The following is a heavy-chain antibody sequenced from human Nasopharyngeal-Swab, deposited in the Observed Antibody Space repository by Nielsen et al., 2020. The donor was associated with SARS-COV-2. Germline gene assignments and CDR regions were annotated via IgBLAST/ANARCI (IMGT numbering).Heavy chain of an antibody. J-gene: IGHJ3*02. D-gene: IGHD5-18*01. V-gene: IGHV3-9*01. CDR3: AKGGYSYGSDAFDI. CDR2: ISWNSGSI. Sequence: SLKISCAASGFTFDDYAMHWVRQAPGKGLEWVSGISWNSGSIGYADSVKGRFTISRDNAKNSLYLQTNSLRAEDTALYYCAKGGYSYGSDAFDIWGQGTMVTVSS. CDR1: GFTFDDYA.